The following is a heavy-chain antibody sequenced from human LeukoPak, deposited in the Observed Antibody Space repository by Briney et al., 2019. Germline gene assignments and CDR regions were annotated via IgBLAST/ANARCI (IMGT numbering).Heavy chain of an antibody. CDR2: IKQDGGEK. D-gene: IGHD3-22*01. CDR3: AREGYYDSSGFLGFYYYGMDV. CDR1: GFTFSSYW. J-gene: IGHJ6*02. Sequence: PGGSLRLSCAASGFTFSSYWMSWVRQAPGKGLEWVANIKQDGGEKFYMDSVKGRFTISRDNAKNSLYLQMNSLRAEDTAVYYCAREGYYDSSGFLGFYYYGMDVWGQGTTVIVSS. V-gene: IGHV3-7*05.